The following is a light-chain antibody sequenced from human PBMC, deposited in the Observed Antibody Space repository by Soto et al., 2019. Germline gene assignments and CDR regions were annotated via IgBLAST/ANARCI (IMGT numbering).Light chain of an antibody. J-gene: IGKJ2*01. CDR3: LQHNSYPYT. Sequence: DVQMTQSPSAMSASVGDRITITCRASQDISRFVAWFQQKPGQVPERLIYETSTLQPGVPSRFSGRGSGTEFTLAITGLQPEDFATYYCLQHNSYPYTFGQGTKLEIK. CDR1: QDISRF. CDR2: ETS. V-gene: IGKV1-17*03.